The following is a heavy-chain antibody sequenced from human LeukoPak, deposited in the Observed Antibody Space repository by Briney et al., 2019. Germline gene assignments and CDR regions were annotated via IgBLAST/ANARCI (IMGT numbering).Heavy chain of an antibody. CDR2: INGGAGST. Sequence: ASVKVSCKASAYTFTTYYMHWVRQAPGQGLEWMGIINGGAGSTTYAQQFQGRVTMTRYTSTSTVYMEVSSLRSEDTAVYYCARQSVRPGASPLFDYWGQGTLVTVSS. CDR1: AYTFTTYY. CDR3: ARQSVRPGASPLFDY. J-gene: IGHJ4*02. V-gene: IGHV1-46*01. D-gene: IGHD1-14*01.